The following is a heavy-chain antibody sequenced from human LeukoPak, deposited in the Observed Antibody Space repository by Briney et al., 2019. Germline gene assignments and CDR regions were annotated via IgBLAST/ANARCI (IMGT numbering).Heavy chain of an antibody. CDR1: GGSFSDSY. CDR3: ARGELLATVVTPGGLTWLDS. V-gene: IGHV4-34*01. CDR2: INHSGST. J-gene: IGHJ5*01. Sequence: ASETLSLTCAVYGGSFSDSYWSWIRQPPGKGREWIGEINHSGSTNYNPSLKSRVTMSVDTSKSQFSLKLNSVTAADTAVYYCARGELLATVVTPGGLTWLDSWGQGTLVSVSS. D-gene: IGHD4-23*01.